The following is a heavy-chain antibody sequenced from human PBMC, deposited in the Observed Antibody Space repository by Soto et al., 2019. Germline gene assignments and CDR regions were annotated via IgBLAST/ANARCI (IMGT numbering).Heavy chain of an antibody. CDR2: RNTNIGDT. CDR1: GYTFSDFD. CDR3: SRGNPFNHAGFDV. J-gene: IGHJ6*01. V-gene: IGHV1-8*01. Sequence: ASLKVSFKAYGYTFSDFDINWLRQASGQGPWWMVVRNTNIGDTFFAQMFEGKLNMTWDTSLSRAYVEVGSLTSDDRSVYYVSRGNPFNHAGFDVCGQGTTV. D-gene: IGHD6-25*01.